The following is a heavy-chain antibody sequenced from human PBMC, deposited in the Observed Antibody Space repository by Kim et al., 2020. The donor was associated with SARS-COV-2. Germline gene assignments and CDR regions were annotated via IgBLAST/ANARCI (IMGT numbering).Heavy chain of an antibody. Sequence: AQKLQGRVTMTTDTSTSTAYMELRSLRSDDTAVYYCARGQIQLWDNWFDPWGQGTLVTVSS. D-gene: IGHD5-18*01. J-gene: IGHJ5*02. V-gene: IGHV1-18*01. CDR3: ARGQIQLWDNWFDP.